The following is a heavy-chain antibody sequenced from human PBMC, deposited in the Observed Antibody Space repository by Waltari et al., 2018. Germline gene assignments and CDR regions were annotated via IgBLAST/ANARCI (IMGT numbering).Heavy chain of an antibody. CDR1: GGSISSHY. J-gene: IGHJ4*02. CDR2: IYYSGST. V-gene: IGHV4-59*11. Sequence: QVQLQESGPGLVKPSETLSLTCTVSGGSISSHYWSWIRQPPGKGLEWIGYIYYSGSTNYNPSLKSRVTISVDTSKNQYSLKLSSVTAADTAVYYCAREYDWGQGTLVTVSS. CDR3: AREYD.